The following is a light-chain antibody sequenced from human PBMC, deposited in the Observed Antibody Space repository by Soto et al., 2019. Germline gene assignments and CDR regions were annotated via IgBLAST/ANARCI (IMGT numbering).Light chain of an antibody. Sequence: EIVLTQSPDTLSLSPGERATLSCRASQSVSSSYLAWYQQKFGQAPRLLIYGGSSRATGIPDRFSGDGSGTDFTLTISRLEPEDFAVYYCQQFAGSSGVAFGGGTKVEIK. CDR3: QQFAGSSGVA. CDR1: QSVSSSY. J-gene: IGKJ4*01. V-gene: IGKV3-20*01. CDR2: GGS.